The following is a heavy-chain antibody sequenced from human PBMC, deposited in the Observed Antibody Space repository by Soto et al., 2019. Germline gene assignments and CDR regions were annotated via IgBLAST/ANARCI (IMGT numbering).Heavy chain of an antibody. CDR3: ASSDSSSSNWFDP. CDR1: GGSISSYY. D-gene: IGHD6-13*01. Sequence: QVQLQESGPGLVKPSETLSLTCTVSGGSISSYYWSWIRQPPGKGLEWIGYIYYSGSTNYNPSLKSLVTISVDTSKNQFSLKLSSVTAADTAVYYCASSDSSSSNWFDPWGQGTLVTVSS. J-gene: IGHJ5*02. V-gene: IGHV4-59*01. CDR2: IYYSGST.